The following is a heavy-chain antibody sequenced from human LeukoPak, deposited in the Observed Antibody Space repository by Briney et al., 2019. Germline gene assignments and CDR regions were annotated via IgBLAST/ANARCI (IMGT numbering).Heavy chain of an antibody. CDR2: ISGSGVST. Sequence: GGSLRLSCAASGFTFSSYAMSWVRQAPGRGLEWVSVISGSGVSTFYAESVKGRFTISRDNSKNTLYLQMNSLRADDTAVYYCAKGGRLWAGSVAFDIWGQGTMVTVSS. CDR1: GFTFSSYA. J-gene: IGHJ3*02. D-gene: IGHD6-19*01. V-gene: IGHV3-23*01. CDR3: AKGGRLWAGSVAFDI.